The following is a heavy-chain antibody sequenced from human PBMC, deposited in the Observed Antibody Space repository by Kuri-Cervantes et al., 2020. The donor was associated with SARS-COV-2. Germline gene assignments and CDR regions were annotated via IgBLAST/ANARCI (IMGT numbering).Heavy chain of an antibody. CDR2: VHSSGST. V-gene: IGHV4-4*08. J-gene: IGHJ5*02. CDR3: ARRAYCSSTSCSYNWFDP. Sequence: SETLSLTCSVSRGSINSHGSITSNFWTWIRQPPGRGLEWIGDVHSSGSTNYNPSLKSRVTISVDTSKNQFSLKLSSVTAADTAVYYCARRAYCSSTSCSYNWFDPWGQGTLVTVSS. CDR1: RGSINSHGSITSNF. D-gene: IGHD2-2*01.